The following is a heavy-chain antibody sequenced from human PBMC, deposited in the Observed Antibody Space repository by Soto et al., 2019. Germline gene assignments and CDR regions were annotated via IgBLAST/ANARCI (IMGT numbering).Heavy chain of an antibody. V-gene: IGHV3-30*18. Sequence: GGSLRLSCAASGFTFSSYGMHWVRQAPGKGLEWVAVISYDGSNKYYADSVKGRFTISRDNSKNTLYLQMNSLRAEDTAVYYCAKDRRVGATSHFIAYYFDYWGQGTLVTVSS. J-gene: IGHJ4*02. CDR2: ISYDGSNK. CDR1: GFTFSSYG. D-gene: IGHD1-26*01. CDR3: AKDRRVGATSHFIAYYFDY.